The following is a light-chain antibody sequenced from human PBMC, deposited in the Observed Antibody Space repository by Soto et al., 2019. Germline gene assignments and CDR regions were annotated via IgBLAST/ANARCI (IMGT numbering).Light chain of an antibody. J-gene: IGKJ1*01. V-gene: IGKV1-5*01. CDR2: DAS. Sequence: NMSSFALSAKVKDRVTITCRARQSISNWLPWYQQNPGKAPKLLIYDASSLESGVSLRFSGSGSGTEFTLTISSLQPEDFATXXXXXXXXXXXXFXQGTKGDI. CDR3: XXXXXXXXX. CDR1: QSISNW.